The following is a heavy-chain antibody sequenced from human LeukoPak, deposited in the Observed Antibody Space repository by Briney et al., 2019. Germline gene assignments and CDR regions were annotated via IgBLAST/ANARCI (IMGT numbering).Heavy chain of an antibody. D-gene: IGHD2-2*01. Sequence: PGGSLRLSCAVSGFTSSTYWMHWVRQVAGKGLVWVSRINTDGSSTSYADSVKGRFTISRDNAKNTLYLQMNSLRAEDTAVYYCTRVGYCATTSCRTAFDIWGQGTMVTVSS. CDR3: TRVGYCATTSCRTAFDI. V-gene: IGHV3-74*01. CDR1: GFTSSTYW. CDR2: INTDGSST. J-gene: IGHJ3*02.